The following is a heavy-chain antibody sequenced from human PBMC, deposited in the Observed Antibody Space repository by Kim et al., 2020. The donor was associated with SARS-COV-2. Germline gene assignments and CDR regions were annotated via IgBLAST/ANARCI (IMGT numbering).Heavy chain of an antibody. CDR3: ARDSAYYYGSGGYPTVDYGMDV. CDR2: INTNTGNP. Sequence: ASVKVSCKASGYTFTSYAMNWVRQAPGQGLEWMGWINTNTGNPTYAQGFTGRFVFSLDTSVSTAYLQISSLKAEDTAVYYCARDSAYYYGSGGYPTVDYGMDVWGQGTTVTVSS. CDR1: GYTFTSYA. V-gene: IGHV7-4-1*02. J-gene: IGHJ6*02. D-gene: IGHD3-10*01.